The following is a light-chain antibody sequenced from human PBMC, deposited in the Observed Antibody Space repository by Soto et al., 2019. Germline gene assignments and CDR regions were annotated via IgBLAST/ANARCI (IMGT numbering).Light chain of an antibody. Sequence: QLVLTQSPSASASLGASVKLTCTLSSGHSSYAIAWHQQQPERGPRYLMKLNSDGSHTKGDGIPDRFSGSSSGAERCLSISSLQSEDEADYYCQTWVTGFGVFGGGTKLTVL. V-gene: IGLV4-69*01. CDR3: QTWVTGFGV. J-gene: IGLJ3*02. CDR1: SGHSSYA. CDR2: LNSDGSH.